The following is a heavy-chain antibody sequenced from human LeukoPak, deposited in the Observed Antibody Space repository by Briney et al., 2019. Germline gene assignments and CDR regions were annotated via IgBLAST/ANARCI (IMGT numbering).Heavy chain of an antibody. CDR3: ARLLQGVAGTWGY. J-gene: IGHJ4*02. CDR1: GYRFTNSW. V-gene: IGHV5-51*01. D-gene: IGHD6-19*01. CDR2: IYPGDSDT. Sequence: GESLKISCQASGYRFTNSWIGWVRQMPGKGLEWMGMIYPGDSDTRYSPSFQGQITISVDKSISIAYLQWSSLKASDTAMYYCARLLQGVAGTWGYWGQGTLVTV.